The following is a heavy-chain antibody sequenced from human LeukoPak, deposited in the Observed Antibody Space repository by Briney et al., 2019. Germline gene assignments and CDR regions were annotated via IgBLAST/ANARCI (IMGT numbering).Heavy chain of an antibody. D-gene: IGHD5-18*01. CDR1: GGSISSSSYY. V-gene: IGHV4-39*01. J-gene: IGHJ4*02. CDR3: ARGYGYSYGSVDY. Sequence: PSGTLSLTCTVSGGSISSSSYYWGWIRQPPGKGLEWIGSIYYSGSTYYNPSLKSRVTISVDTSKNQFSLKLSSVTAADTAVYYCARGYGYSYGSVDYWGQGTLVTVSS. CDR2: IYYSGST.